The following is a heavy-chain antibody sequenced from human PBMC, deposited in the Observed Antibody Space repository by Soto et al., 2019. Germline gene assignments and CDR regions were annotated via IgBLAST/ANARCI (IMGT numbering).Heavy chain of an antibody. D-gene: IGHD3-10*01. J-gene: IGHJ4*02. CDR3: AKDRGGPGYYGSGSHDY. V-gene: IGHV3-9*01. CDR2: ISWNSGSI. CDR1: GFTFDDYA. Sequence: EVQLVESGGGLVQPGRSLRLSCAASGFTFDDYAMHWVRQAPGKGLEWVSGISWNSGSIGYADSVKGRFTISRDNAKNSLYLQMNSLRAEDTALYYCAKDRGGPGYYGSGSHDYWGQGTLVTVSS.